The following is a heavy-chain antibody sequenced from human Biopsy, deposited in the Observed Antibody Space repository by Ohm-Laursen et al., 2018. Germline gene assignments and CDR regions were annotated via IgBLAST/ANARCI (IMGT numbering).Heavy chain of an antibody. CDR2: INQSGRT. Sequence: GTLSLTCAVYGKTFSDYYWSWIRQPPGKGLEWIGQINQSGRTNYNPSLKSRVNISADKSNNQFSLKLTSVTTADTAVYFCGNEVHGRDYWGLGALVTVSS. J-gene: IGHJ4*02. V-gene: IGHV4-34*08. D-gene: IGHD2-15*01. CDR3: GNEVHGRDY. CDR1: GKTFSDYY.